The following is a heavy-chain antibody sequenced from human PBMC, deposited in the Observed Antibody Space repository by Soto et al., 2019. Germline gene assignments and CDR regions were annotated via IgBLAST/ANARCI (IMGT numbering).Heavy chain of an antibody. Sequence: QVQLQESGPGLVKPSETLSLTCTVSGGSISSYYWSWIRQPPGKGLEWIGYIYYGGSTNYNPSLKSRVTTSVDTSKNQFSLKLSSVTAADTAVYYCARGGDYADYWGQGTLVTVSS. V-gene: IGHV4-59*01. CDR2: IYYGGST. D-gene: IGHD4-17*01. CDR3: ARGGDYADY. J-gene: IGHJ4*02. CDR1: GGSISSYY.